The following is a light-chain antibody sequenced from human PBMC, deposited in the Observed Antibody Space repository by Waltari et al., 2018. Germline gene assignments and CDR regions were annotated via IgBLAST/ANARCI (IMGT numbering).Light chain of an antibody. CDR2: QDS. CDR1: KLGGNY. V-gene: IGLV3-1*01. J-gene: IGLJ3*02. Sequence: SYELTQPPSVSVSPGQTASITCPGAKLGGNYACWYQQKPGQSPVLVIYQDSKRPSGIPERFSGSNSGNTATLTISGTQAMDEADYYCQAWDSSTAWVFGGGTKLTVL. CDR3: QAWDSSTAWV.